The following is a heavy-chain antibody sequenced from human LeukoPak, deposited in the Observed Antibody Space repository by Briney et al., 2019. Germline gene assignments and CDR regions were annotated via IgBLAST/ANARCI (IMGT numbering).Heavy chain of an antibody. J-gene: IGHJ5*02. CDR3: SRGVFDP. D-gene: IGHD6-6*01. Sequence: ASVKVSCKASGYTFTRYNIHWVRQAPGQGLEWMGIINPSGGSTSYAQRFQGRVTMTRDASTRTVYMELSSLRSDDTAVYYCSRGVFDPWGQGTLVTVSS. CDR1: GYTFTRYN. V-gene: IGHV1-46*01. CDR2: INPSGGST.